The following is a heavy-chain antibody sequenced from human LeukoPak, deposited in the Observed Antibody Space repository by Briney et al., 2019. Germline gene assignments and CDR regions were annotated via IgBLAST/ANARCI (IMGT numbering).Heavy chain of an antibody. CDR1: GGSISSYY. CDR2: IYYSGST. D-gene: IGHD5-12*01. V-gene: IGHV4-59*12. J-gene: IGHJ4*02. Sequence: SETLSLTCTVSGGSISSYYWSWIRQPPGKGLEWIGYIYYSGSTNYNPSLKSRVTISVDTSKNQFSLKLSSVTAADTAVYYCARARGTVAIDYWGQGSQVTVSS. CDR3: ARARGTVAIDY.